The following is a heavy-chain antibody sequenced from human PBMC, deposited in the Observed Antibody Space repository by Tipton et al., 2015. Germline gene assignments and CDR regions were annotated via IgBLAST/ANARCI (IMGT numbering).Heavy chain of an antibody. V-gene: IGHV3-30*18. D-gene: IGHD3-16*02. CDR2: MSYDGSNK. CDR1: GFTFSSYG. CDR3: AKDRPHYDFVRGTYRFSGGSGMDV. J-gene: IGHJ6*02. Sequence: RSLRLSCVVSGFTFSSYGMHWVRQAPGKGLEWVAVMSYDGSNKYYADSVKGRFTISRDNYKNTLYLQMKSLRAEDTAVYYCAKDRPHYDFVRGTYRFSGGSGMDVWGQGTTVTVSS.